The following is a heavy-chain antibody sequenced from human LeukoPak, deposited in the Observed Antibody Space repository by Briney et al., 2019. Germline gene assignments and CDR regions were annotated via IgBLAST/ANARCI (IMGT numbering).Heavy chain of an antibody. D-gene: IGHD3-16*01. CDR1: GFTFSNYA. J-gene: IGHJ4*02. CDR3: AKEPMIIRTFDY. CDR2: ISGNGGST. Sequence: GGSLRLSCAVSGFTFSNYAMNRVRQAPGKGLEWVSVISGNGGSTSYADSVRDRFTISRDNSKNTLYLQMNSLRAEDTAVYYCAKEPMIIRTFDYWGQGTLVTVSS. V-gene: IGHV3-23*01.